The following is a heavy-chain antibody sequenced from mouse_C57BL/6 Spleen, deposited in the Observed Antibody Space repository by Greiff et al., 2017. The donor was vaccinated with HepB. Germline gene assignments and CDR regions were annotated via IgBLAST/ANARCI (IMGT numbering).Heavy chain of an antibody. Sequence: QVQLQQSGTELVKPGASVKLSCKASGYTFTSYWMHWVKQRPGQGLEWIGNINPSNGGTNYNEKFKSKATLTVDKSSSTAYMQLSSLTSEDSAVYYCARSFYYDYDVLAYWGQGTLVTVSA. CDR1: GYTFTSYW. D-gene: IGHD2-4*01. V-gene: IGHV1-53*01. CDR3: ARSFYYDYDVLAY. CDR2: INPSNGGT. J-gene: IGHJ3*01.